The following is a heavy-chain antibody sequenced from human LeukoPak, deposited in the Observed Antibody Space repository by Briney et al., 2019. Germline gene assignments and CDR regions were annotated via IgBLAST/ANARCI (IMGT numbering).Heavy chain of an antibody. D-gene: IGHD1-26*01. Sequence: SETLSLTCAVSGGSISSGGYSWSWIRQPPGKGLEWIGYIYYSGSTYYNPSLKSRVTISVDTSKNQFSLKLSSVTAADTAVYYCARDTSWGAFDIWGQGTMVTVSS. CDR2: IYYSGST. CDR3: ARDTSWGAFDI. CDR1: GGSISSGGYS. J-gene: IGHJ3*02. V-gene: IGHV4-30-4*07.